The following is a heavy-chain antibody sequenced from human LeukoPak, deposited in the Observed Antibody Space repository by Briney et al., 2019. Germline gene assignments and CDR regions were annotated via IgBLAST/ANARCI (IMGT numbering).Heavy chain of an antibody. Sequence: SQTLSLTCTVSGGSISSDTYSWSWVRQPAGKGLEWIGRIYTSGGTNYNPSLKSRVTISADTSKNQFSLKLNSVTAADTAFYYCARAGGLGTYYPNWFDPWGQGTLVTVSS. CDR1: GGSISSDTYS. CDR2: IYTSGGT. V-gene: IGHV4-61*02. CDR3: ARAGGLGTYYPNWFDP. D-gene: IGHD3-10*01. J-gene: IGHJ5*02.